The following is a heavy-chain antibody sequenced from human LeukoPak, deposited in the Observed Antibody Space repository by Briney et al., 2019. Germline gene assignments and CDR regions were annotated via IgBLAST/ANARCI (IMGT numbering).Heavy chain of an antibody. D-gene: IGHD6-13*01. V-gene: IGHV1-2*04. CDR1: GYTFTGYY. Sequence: ASVKVSCKASGYTFTGYYMHWVRQAPGQGLEWMGWINPNSGGTNYAQKFQGWVTMTRDTSISTAYMELSRLRSDDTAVYYCARERIAAAGLYGMDVWGQGTTVTVSS. CDR2: INPNSGGT. CDR3: ARERIAAAGLYGMDV. J-gene: IGHJ6*02.